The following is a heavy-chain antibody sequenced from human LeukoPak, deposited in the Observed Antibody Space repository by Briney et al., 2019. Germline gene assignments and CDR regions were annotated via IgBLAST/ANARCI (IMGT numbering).Heavy chain of an antibody. Sequence: GGSLRLSCAASGFTFSSYAMSWVRQAPGKGLEWVSAISGSGGSTYYADSVKGRFTISRDNSKNTLYLQMNNLRAEDTAVYYCAKGGFDWLSNQDYWGQGTLVTVSS. CDR2: ISGSGGST. D-gene: IGHD3-9*01. CDR1: GFTFSSYA. CDR3: AKGGFDWLSNQDY. J-gene: IGHJ4*02. V-gene: IGHV3-23*01.